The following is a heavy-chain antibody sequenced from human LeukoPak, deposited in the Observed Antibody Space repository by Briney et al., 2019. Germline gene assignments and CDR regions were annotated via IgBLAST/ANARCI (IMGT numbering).Heavy chain of an antibody. D-gene: IGHD2-2*01. CDR1: GGTFSSYA. Sequence: ASVKVSCKASGGTFSSYAISWVRQAPGQGLEWMGGIIPIFGTANYAQKFQGRVAITADESTSTANMELSSLRSEDTAVYYCARSGVPAAMRGSAFDIWGQGTMVTVSS. CDR3: ARSGVPAAMRGSAFDI. CDR2: IIPIFGTA. J-gene: IGHJ3*02. V-gene: IGHV1-69*01.